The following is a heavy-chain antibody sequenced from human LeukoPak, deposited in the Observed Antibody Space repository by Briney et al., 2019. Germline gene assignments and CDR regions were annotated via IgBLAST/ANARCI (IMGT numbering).Heavy chain of an antibody. J-gene: IGHJ4*02. CDR3: ARLWFGELSHHDY. D-gene: IGHD3-10*01. CDR1: GFTFSSYW. CDR2: IKQDGSEK. V-gene: IGHV3-7*01. Sequence: PGGSLRLSCAASGFTFSSYWMSWVRQAPGKGLEWVANIKQDGSEKYYVDSVKGRFTISRDNAKNSLYLQMNSLRAEDTAVYYRARLWFGELSHHDYWGQGTLVTVSS.